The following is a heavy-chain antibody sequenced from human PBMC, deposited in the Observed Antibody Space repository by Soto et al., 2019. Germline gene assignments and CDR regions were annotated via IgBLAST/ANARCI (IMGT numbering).Heavy chain of an antibody. CDR3: AREPYGDSQYDY. V-gene: IGHV3-30*04. D-gene: IGHD2-21*02. J-gene: IGHJ4*02. Sequence: GGSLRLSCIGSGFTFNSLSLHWVRQGPDKGLEWVAVVSFDGKVTYYADSVKGRFTVSRDNSKNTIYLQANSLRAEDTAVYYCAREPYGDSQYDYWGQGTPVTVSS. CDR2: VSFDGKVT. CDR1: GFTFNSLS.